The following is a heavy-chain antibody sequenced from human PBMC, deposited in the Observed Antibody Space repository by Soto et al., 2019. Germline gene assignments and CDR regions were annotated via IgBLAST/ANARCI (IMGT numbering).Heavy chain of an antibody. CDR1: GGSFSGYY. V-gene: IGHV4-34*01. CDR2: INHSGST. Sequence: SETLSLTCAVYGGSFSGYYWNWIRQPPGKGLEWIGEINHSGSTNYNPSLKSRVTISLDTSKNQFSLRLSSVTAADTAVYYCATAYYNFWSGFSQKYYFDDWGQGTLVTVSS. CDR3: ATAYYNFWSGFSQKYYFDD. J-gene: IGHJ4*02. D-gene: IGHD3-3*01.